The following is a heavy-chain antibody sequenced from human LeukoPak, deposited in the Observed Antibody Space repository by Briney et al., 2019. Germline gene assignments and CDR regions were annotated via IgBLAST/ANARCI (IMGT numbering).Heavy chain of an antibody. CDR2: INHSGST. D-gene: IGHD6-13*01. V-gene: IGHV4-34*01. Sequence: PSETLSLTCAVYGGSFSGYYWSWIRQPPGKGLEWIGEINHSGSTNYDPSLKSRVTISVDKSKNQFSLKLSSVTAADTAVYYCARARIWYSRSCYFGYWGQGTLVTVSS. CDR3: ARARIWYSRSCYFGY. CDR1: GGSFSGYY. J-gene: IGHJ4*02.